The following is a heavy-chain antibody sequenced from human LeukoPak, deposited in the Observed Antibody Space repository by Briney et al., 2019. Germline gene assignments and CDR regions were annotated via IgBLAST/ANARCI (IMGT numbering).Heavy chain of an antibody. V-gene: IGHV6-1*01. Sequence: SQTLSLTCAISGDSVSSNSAAWNWIRQSPSRGLEWLGRTYYRSKWYNEYAVSVKSRITINPDTSKNPFSLHLNSVTPEHTAVYYCARDPGDCSGGSSYYRNYYYGMDVWGQGTTVTVSS. J-gene: IGHJ6*02. CDR2: TYYRSKWYN. D-gene: IGHD2-15*01. CDR1: GDSVSSNSAA. CDR3: ARDPGDCSGGSSYYRNYYYGMDV.